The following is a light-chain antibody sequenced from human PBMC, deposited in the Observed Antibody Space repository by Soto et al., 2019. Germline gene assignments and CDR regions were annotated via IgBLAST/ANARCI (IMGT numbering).Light chain of an antibody. CDR1: HDISNF. V-gene: IGKV1-33*01. CDR2: DAS. CDR3: QHYHNLPFT. Sequence: IQMTQSPSSLSASVGDRVTITCQASHDISNFLNWYQQKPGKAPKLLVYDASNLQTGVPSRFSGGGSGTDFTFTISSLQPEDFATYYCQHYHNLPFTFGPGTKVDFK. J-gene: IGKJ3*01.